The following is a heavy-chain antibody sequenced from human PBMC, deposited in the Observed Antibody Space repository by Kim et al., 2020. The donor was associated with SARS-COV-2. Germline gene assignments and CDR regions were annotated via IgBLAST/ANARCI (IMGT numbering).Heavy chain of an antibody. CDR2: ICYGGSRI. CDR3: ARDARYDFGSGPEGSYYCYMGV. J-gene: IGHJ6*01. V-gene: IGHV3-33*08. CDR1: GFTFSSYE. D-gene: IGHD3-3*01. Sequence: GGSLRLSCAASGFTFSSYEMHWVRQAPGKGLEWVAYICYGGSRIYYADSVKGRFTISRDNAKNTLYLQMNSLRAEDTAVYYCARDARYDFGSGPEGSYYCYMGVWGQGTTVTVSS.